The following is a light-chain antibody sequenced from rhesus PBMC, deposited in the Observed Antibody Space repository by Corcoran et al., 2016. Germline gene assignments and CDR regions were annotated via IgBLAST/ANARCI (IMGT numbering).Light chain of an antibody. V-gene: IGKV1-69*01. CDR1: QGISNW. CDR2: RAS. J-gene: IGKJ2*01. Sequence: DIQMTQSPSSLSASVGDRVTITCRASQGISNWLAWYQQKPGKAPKLLIYRASNLETGVPSRFSGSGSWTDFTLNISSLQPEDIATYYCQQHDNSPYSFGQGTKVEIK. CDR3: QQHDNSPYS.